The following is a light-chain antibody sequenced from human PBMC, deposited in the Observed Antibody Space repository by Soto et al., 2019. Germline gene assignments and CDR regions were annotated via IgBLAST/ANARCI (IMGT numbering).Light chain of an antibody. V-gene: IGKV3-20*01. CDR1: QIVGGDT. CDR2: GAS. J-gene: IGKJ5*01. CDR3: QQYHWAPDT. Sequence: EIVLTQSPGTLSLSPGERATLSCRASQIVGGDTLACFQQRPGQAPRLVIYGASNRAAGIPDRFSGSGSGTDFTLTVSRLEHEDFGMYYCQQYHWAPDTFGQGTRLEMK.